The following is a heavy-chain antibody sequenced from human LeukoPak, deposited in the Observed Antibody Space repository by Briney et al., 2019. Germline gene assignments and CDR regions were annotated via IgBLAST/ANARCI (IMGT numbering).Heavy chain of an antibody. CDR3: AKLGSLSGWPF. CDR1: GFTFTSYA. J-gene: IGHJ4*02. V-gene: IGHV3-23*01. Sequence: GGSLRLSCAASGFTFTSYAMSWVRQAPGKGLEWVSDIAGRGNSIYYADSVKGRFTISRDNSKNTLYLQMNSLRAEDTAVYYCAKLGSLSGWPFWGQGALVTVSS. CDR2: IAGRGNSI. D-gene: IGHD6-19*01.